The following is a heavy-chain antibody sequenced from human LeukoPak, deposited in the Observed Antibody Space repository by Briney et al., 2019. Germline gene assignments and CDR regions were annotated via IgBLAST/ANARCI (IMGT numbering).Heavy chain of an antibody. CDR3: ARGGVVVPAAILDVGWFDP. V-gene: IGHV1-69*06. CDR1: GGTFSSYA. J-gene: IGHJ5*02. D-gene: IGHD2-2*02. CDR2: IIPIFGTA. Sequence: ASVKVSCKASGGTFSSYAISWVRQAPGQGLEWMGGIIPIFGTANYAQKFQGRVTITADKSTSTAYMELSSLRSEDTAVYYCARGGVVVPAAILDVGWFDPWGQGTLVTASS.